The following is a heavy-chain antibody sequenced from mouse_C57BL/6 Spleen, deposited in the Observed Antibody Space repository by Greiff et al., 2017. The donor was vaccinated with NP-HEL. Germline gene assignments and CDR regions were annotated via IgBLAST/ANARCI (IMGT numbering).Heavy chain of an antibody. CDR3: ARGDYYGLDY. D-gene: IGHD1-1*01. CDR1: GYSITSGYY. V-gene: IGHV3-6*01. Sequence: EVKLQESGPGLVKPSQSLSLTCSVTGYSITSGYYWNWIRQFPGNKLEWMGYISYDGSNNYNPSLKNRISITRDTSKNQFFLKLNSVTTEDTATYYCARGDYYGLDYWGQGTTLTVSS. J-gene: IGHJ2*01. CDR2: ISYDGSN.